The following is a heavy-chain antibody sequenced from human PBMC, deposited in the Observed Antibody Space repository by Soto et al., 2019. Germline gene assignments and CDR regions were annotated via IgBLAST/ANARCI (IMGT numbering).Heavy chain of an antibody. CDR2: ISAYNGNT. CDR1: GYTFTSYG. Sequence: QVPLVQSGAEVKKPGASVKVSCQASGYTFTSYGITWVRQAPGQGLEWMGWISAYNGNTNYAQKLQGRVTMTTDTSTSTAYMELRRLISDDTAVYYCAGDVTGTSRPLFFDYWGQGTLVTVSS. D-gene: IGHD1-7*01. J-gene: IGHJ4*02. CDR3: AGDVTGTSRPLFFDY. V-gene: IGHV1-18*01.